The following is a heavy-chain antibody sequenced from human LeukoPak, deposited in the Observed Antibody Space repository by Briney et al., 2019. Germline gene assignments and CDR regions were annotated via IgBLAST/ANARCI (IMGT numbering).Heavy chain of an antibody. V-gene: IGHV1-3*01. D-gene: IGHD5-24*01. CDR3: AREIDRDDYNRFFDY. CDR1: GYSFSTYT. J-gene: IGHJ4*02. CDR2: INAGNGNT. Sequence: ASVKVSCKASGYSFSTYTMHWVRQAPRQRLEWMGWINAGNGNTKYSQNFQGRVTITRDTSANTAYMEMSSLRSEDTAVYYCAREIDRDDYNRFFDYWGQGTLVSVSS.